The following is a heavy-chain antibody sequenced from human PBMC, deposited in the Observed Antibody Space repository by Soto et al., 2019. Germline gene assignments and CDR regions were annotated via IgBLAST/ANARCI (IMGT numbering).Heavy chain of an antibody. Sequence: QVHLVQSGAEVKKPGASVKVSCKGSGYAFTTYGITWVRQAPGQGLEWMGWISAHNGNTNNAQKPQGRVTVTRDTSTSTAYMELRSLRSDDTAVYYCARGRDGDYWGQGALVTVSS. CDR3: ARGRDGDY. V-gene: IGHV1-18*01. D-gene: IGHD6-6*01. CDR1: GYAFTTYG. CDR2: ISAHNGNT. J-gene: IGHJ4*02.